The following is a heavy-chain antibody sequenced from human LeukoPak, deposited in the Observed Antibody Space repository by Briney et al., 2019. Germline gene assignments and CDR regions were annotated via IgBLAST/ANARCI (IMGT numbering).Heavy chain of an antibody. V-gene: IGHV3-30*14. D-gene: IGHD5-12*01. Sequence: GGSLRLSCAASGFTFSSYAMHWVRQAPGKGLEWVAVISYDGSNKYYADSVKGRFTISRDNSKNTLYLQMNSLRAEDTAVYYCASLTPARGYSGYWGQGTLVTVSS. CDR1: GFTFSSYA. J-gene: IGHJ4*02. CDR2: ISYDGSNK. CDR3: ASLTPARGYSGY.